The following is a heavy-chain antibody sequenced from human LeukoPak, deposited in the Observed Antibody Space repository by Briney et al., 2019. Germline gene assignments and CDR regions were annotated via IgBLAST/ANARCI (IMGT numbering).Heavy chain of an antibody. J-gene: IGHJ4*02. Sequence: PGGSLRLSCAASGFTFSSYAMHWVRQAPGKGLEWVAVISYDGSNKYYADSVKGRFTISRDNSKNTLYLQVNSLRAEDTAVYYCARDSEIVGATINYWGQGTLVTVSS. V-gene: IGHV3-30-3*01. D-gene: IGHD1-26*01. CDR3: ARDSEIVGATINY. CDR2: ISYDGSNK. CDR1: GFTFSSYA.